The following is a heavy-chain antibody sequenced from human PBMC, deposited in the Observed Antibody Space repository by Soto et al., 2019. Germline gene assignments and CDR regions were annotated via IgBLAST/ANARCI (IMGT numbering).Heavy chain of an antibody. CDR3: AREVGRGYSYGHHYYYYGMDV. Sequence: GGSLRLSCAASGFTVSSNYMSWVRQAPGKGLEWVSVIYSGGSTYYADSVKGRFTISRDNSKNTLYLQMNSLRAEDTAVYYCAREVGRGYSYGHHYYYYGMDVWGQGTTVTVSS. CDR2: IYSGGST. CDR1: GFTVSSNY. D-gene: IGHD5-18*01. J-gene: IGHJ6*02. V-gene: IGHV3-66*01.